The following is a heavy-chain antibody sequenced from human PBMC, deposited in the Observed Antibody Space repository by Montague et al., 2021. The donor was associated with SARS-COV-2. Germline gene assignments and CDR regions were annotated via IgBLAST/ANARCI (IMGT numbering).Heavy chain of an antibody. Sequence: SETLSLTCTVSGGSISRYSWTWIRQPAGKGLEWIGYIYNSGSTNXNPSRRSRVTISVDTSKNQFSLKLSSVAAADTAVYYCARVGRGSSWYEVTFDIWGQGTMVTVSS. CDR3: ARVGRGSSWYEVTFDI. D-gene: IGHD6-13*01. J-gene: IGHJ3*02. V-gene: IGHV4-59*01. CDR2: IYNSGST. CDR1: GGSISRYS.